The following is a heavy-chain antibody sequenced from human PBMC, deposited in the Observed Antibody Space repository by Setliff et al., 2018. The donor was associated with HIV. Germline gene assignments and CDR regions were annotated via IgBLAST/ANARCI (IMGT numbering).Heavy chain of an antibody. CDR2: MHYSGST. Sequence: SETLSLTCTVSGGSISSSNYYWGWIRQPPGKGLEYIGSMHYSGSTYYNPSLKSRVTISVDKSKNQFSLKLSSVTAADTAVYYCARVGTRGYSGYAPLDFFDYWGQGTLVTVSS. V-gene: IGHV4-39*07. D-gene: IGHD5-12*01. CDR3: ARVGTRGYSGYAPLDFFDY. J-gene: IGHJ4*02. CDR1: GGSISSSNYY.